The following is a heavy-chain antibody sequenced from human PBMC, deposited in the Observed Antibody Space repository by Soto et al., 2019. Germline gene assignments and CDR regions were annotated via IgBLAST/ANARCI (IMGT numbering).Heavy chain of an antibody. J-gene: IGHJ6*02. Sequence: PGGSLRLSCAASGFTFSSYAMSWVRQAPGKGLEWVSAISGSGGSTYYADSVKGRFTISRDNSKNTLYLQMNSLRAEDTAVYYCAKDYYDSSGYYPMDVWGQGTTVTVSS. CDR2: ISGSGGST. V-gene: IGHV3-23*01. D-gene: IGHD3-22*01. CDR3: AKDYYDSSGYYPMDV. CDR1: GFTFSSYA.